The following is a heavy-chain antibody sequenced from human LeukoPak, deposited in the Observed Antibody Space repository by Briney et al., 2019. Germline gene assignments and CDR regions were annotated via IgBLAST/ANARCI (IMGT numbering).Heavy chain of an antibody. D-gene: IGHD6-13*01. Sequence: GGSLRLSCAASGFTFDDYGMSWVRQAPGKGLEWVSGINWNGGSTGYADSVKGRFTISRDNAKNSLYLQMNSLRADDTAVYYCARVPCSSCHFDYWGQGTLVTVSS. CDR3: ARVPCSSCHFDY. CDR2: INWNGGST. J-gene: IGHJ4*02. CDR1: GFTFDDYG. V-gene: IGHV3-20*04.